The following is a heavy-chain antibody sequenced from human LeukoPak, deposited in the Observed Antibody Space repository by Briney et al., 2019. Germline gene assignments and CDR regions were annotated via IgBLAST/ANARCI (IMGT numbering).Heavy chain of an antibody. V-gene: IGHV2-70*11. CDR2: IDWDDDK. Sequence: SGPALVKPTQTLTLTCTFSGFSLSTSGMCVSWIRQPPGKALEWLARIDWDDDKYYSTSLKTRLTISKDTSKNQVVLTMTNMDPVDTATYYCARIIQDTAMAEELGYWGQGTLVTVSS. D-gene: IGHD5-18*01. CDR3: ARIIQDTAMAEELGY. J-gene: IGHJ4*02. CDR1: GFSLSTSGMC.